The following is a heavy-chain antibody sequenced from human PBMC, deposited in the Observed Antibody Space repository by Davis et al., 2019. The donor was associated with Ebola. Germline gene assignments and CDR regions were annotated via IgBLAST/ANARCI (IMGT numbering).Heavy chain of an antibody. CDR3: ARTLTTVVTPGLVY. D-gene: IGHD4-23*01. CDR2: ISAYNGNT. CDR1: GYTFTSYG. J-gene: IGHJ4*02. Sequence: ASVKVSCKASGYTFTSYGISWVRQAPGQGLEWMGWISAYNGNTNYAQKLQGRVTMTTDTSTSTAYMELRSLRSDDTAVYYCARTLTTVVTPGLVYWGQGTLVTVSS. V-gene: IGHV1-18*01.